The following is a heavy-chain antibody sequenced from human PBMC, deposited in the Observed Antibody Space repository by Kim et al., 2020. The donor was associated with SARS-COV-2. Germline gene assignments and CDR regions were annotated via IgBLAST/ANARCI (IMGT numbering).Heavy chain of an antibody. D-gene: IGHD6-13*01. CDR3: ARVAVRYSISWYEGDFD. CDR2: INSDGRST. Sequence: GGSLRLSCGASGFTFSSYWMHWVRQAPGKGLEWVSVINSDGRSTSYADSVKGRFTISRNNAKSTLDLQMDSLRAEDTAVYYCARVAVRYSISWYEGDFD. J-gene: IGHJ4*01. V-gene: IGHV3-74*01. CDR1: GFTFSSYW.